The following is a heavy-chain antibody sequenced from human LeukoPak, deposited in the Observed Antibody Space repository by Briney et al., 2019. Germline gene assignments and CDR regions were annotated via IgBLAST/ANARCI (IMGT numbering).Heavy chain of an antibody. V-gene: IGHV3-23*01. CDR3: ARGDGYNFGLHDY. Sequence: GGSLRLSCAASGFTFSSHAMSWVRQAPGRGLEWVSAISGSGGSTYYADSVRGRFTISRDNSRNTLTLQMNSLRAEDTAVYYCARGDGYNFGLHDYWGQGTLVTVSS. CDR1: GFTFSSHA. D-gene: IGHD5-24*01. J-gene: IGHJ4*02. CDR2: ISGSGGST.